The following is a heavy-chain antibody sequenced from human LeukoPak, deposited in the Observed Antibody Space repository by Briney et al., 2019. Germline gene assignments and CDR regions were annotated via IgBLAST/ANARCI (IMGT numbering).Heavy chain of an antibody. CDR2: VSTSSSFI. CDR3: ATYRQVLLPFES. Sequence: PGGSLRLSCAASGFTFSSYSMNWVRQAPGKGLEWVSSVSTSSSFIYYADSVKGRFTVSRDYAKNSLYLQMNSLRAEDTAIYYCATYRQVLLPFESWGQGTLVTVSS. CDR1: GFTFSSYS. D-gene: IGHD2-8*02. V-gene: IGHV3-21*04. J-gene: IGHJ4*02.